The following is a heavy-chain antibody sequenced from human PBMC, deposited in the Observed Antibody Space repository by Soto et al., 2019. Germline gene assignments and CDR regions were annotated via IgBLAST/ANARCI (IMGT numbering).Heavy chain of an antibody. CDR2: ISGSAGST. D-gene: IGHD3-22*01. Sequence: GGSLRLSCAASGFTFSTYAMSWVRQAPGKGLEWVSAISGSAGSTFYADSVKGRFTISRDNSKNALYLQMSGLRAEDTAVYFCANGAAYGESSGHNFDYFQYWGQGSLVTVSS. J-gene: IGHJ1*01. V-gene: IGHV3-23*01. CDR3: ANGAAYGESSGHNFDYFQY. CDR1: GFTFSTYA.